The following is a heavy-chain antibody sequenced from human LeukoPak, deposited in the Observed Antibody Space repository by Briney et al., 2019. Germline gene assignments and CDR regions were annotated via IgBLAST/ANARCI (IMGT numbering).Heavy chain of an antibody. D-gene: IGHD2-2*01. CDR1: GGSISSGDYY. CDR3: VKYCSSTSCYGGYGMDV. J-gene: IGHJ6*02. Sequence: SETLSLTCTVSGGSISSGDYYWSWIRQPPGKGLEWIGYIYYSGSTYYNPSLKSRVTISVDTSKNQFSLKLSSVTAADTAVYYCVKYCSSTSCYGGYGMDVWGQGTTVTVSS. CDR2: IYYSGST. V-gene: IGHV4-30-4*01.